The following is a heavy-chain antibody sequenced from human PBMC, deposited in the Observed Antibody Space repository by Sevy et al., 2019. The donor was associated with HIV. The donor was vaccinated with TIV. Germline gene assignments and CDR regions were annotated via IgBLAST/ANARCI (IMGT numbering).Heavy chain of an antibody. J-gene: IGHJ4*02. D-gene: IGHD4-17*01. CDR3: AKDFSYGGNSWNFDF. CDR1: GFIFSKFA. CDR2: VSGNDGST. Sequence: GGSLRLSCAASGFIFSKFALSWVRRAPGRGLEWVSAVSGNDGSTYYAASVKGRFTISRDISENMLYLQMNSLSVEDTAVYYCAKDFSYGGNSWNFDFWGQGTLVTVSS. V-gene: IGHV3-23*01.